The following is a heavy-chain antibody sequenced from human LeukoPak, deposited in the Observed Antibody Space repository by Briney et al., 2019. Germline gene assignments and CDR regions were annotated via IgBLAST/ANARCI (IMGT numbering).Heavy chain of an antibody. D-gene: IGHD4-23*01. CDR1: GFTFSSYG. CDR2: IRYDGSNK. CDR3: AKDLDYGGNSRAFDI. J-gene: IGHJ3*02. Sequence: AGGSLRLSCAASGFTFSSYGMHWVRQAPGKGLEWVAFIRYDGSNKYYADSVKGRFTISRDNSKNTLYLQMNSPRAEDTAVYYCAKDLDYGGNSRAFDIWGQGTMVTVSS. V-gene: IGHV3-30*02.